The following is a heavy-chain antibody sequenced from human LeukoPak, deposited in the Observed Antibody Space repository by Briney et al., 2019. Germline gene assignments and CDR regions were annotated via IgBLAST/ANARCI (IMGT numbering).Heavy chain of an antibody. Sequence: ASVKVSCKASGYTFTGYYMHWVRQAPGQGLEWMGWINPNSGGTNYAQKFQGRVTMTTDTSTSTAYMELRSLRSDDTAVYYCATGQIHRVDFWGQGTLVTVSS. D-gene: IGHD1-14*01. CDR1: GYTFTGYY. J-gene: IGHJ4*02. CDR3: ATGQIHRVDF. CDR2: INPNSGGT. V-gene: IGHV1-2*02.